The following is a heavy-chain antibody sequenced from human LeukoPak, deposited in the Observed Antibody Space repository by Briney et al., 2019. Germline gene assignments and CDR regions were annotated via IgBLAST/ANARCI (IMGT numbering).Heavy chain of an antibody. V-gene: IGHV3-21*01. J-gene: IGHJ4*02. Sequence: GGSLRLSCAASGFTFSSYSMNWVRQAPGKGLEWVSCISSSSSYLYYADSVKGRFTISRDNAKNALYLQMNSLRAEDTAVYSWARDLSPGYSSGRYVRGRYYFDYWGQGTLVTVSS. D-gene: IGHD6-19*01. CDR3: ARDLSPGYSSGRYVRGRYYFDY. CDR1: GFTFSSYS. CDR2: ISSSSSYL.